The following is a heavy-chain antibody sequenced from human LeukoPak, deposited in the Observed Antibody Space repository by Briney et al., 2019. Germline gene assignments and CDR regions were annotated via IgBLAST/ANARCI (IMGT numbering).Heavy chain of an antibody. J-gene: IGHJ6*03. D-gene: IGHD3-10*02. CDR1: GFTFSSYG. CDR2: ISYDGSNK. Sequence: GGSLRLSCAASGFTFSSYGMHWVRQAPGKGLEWVAVISYDGSNKYYADSVKGRFTISRDNSKNTLYLQMNSLRAEDTAVYHCAKDRGGDGRGMDVWGKGTTVTVSS. CDR3: AKDRGGDGRGMDV. V-gene: IGHV3-30*18.